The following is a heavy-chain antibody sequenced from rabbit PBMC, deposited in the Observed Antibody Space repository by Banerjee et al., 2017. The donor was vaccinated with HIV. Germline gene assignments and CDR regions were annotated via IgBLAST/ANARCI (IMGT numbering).Heavy chain of an antibody. CDR2: IYAGKGTT. J-gene: IGHJ4*01. Sequence: QLKESGGGLVTPGGNLTLTCTASGFDISSYHMTWVRQAPGKGLEWIGIIYAGKGTTDYASWVNGRFTISSDNAQNTVDLQMNSLTAADTATYFCARRASGNNYNLWGPGTLVTVS. CDR1: GFDISSYH. CDR3: ARRASGNNYNL. D-gene: IGHD8-1*01. V-gene: IGHV1S7*01.